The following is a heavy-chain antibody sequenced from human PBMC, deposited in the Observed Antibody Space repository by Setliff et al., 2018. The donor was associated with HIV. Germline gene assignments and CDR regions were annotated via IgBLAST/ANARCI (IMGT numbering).Heavy chain of an antibody. CDR2: IYTSGST. Sequence: SETLSLTCTVSGGSISSYYWSWIRQPAGKGLEWIGRIYTSGSTNYNPSLKSRVTISVYTSKNQFSLKLRSVTAADTAVYYCAREDKYGYSSSWYNYWGQGALVTVSS. D-gene: IGHD6-13*01. CDR1: GGSISSYY. J-gene: IGHJ4*02. CDR3: AREDKYGYSSSWYNY. V-gene: IGHV4-4*07.